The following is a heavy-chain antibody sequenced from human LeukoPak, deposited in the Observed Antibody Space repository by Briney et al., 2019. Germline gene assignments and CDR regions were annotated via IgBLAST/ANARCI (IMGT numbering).Heavy chain of an antibody. CDR1: GFTFSSYW. D-gene: IGHD3-10*01. CDR3: ARDRIAWGSGGLDWFDP. V-gene: IGHV3-7*01. Sequence: GGSLRLSCAASGFTFSSYWMSWVRQAPGKGREWVANIKQDGSEKYYVDSVKGRFTISRDNAKNSLYLQMNSLRAEDTAVYYCARDRIAWGSGGLDWFDPWGQGTLVTVSS. J-gene: IGHJ5*02. CDR2: IKQDGSEK.